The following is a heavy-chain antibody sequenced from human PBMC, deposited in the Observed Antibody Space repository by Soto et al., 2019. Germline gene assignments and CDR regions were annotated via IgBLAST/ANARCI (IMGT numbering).Heavy chain of an antibody. J-gene: IGHJ4*02. CDR2: IYTRGST. V-gene: IGHV3-53*01. CDR1: GFSVNNNY. CDR3: AKLWGYYFES. Sequence: LRLSCAASGFSVNNNYMTWVRQTPGRRPEWVAVIYTRGSTHYADFATGRFTFSRDNSKNTLYLQMNSLRPEDTAVYYCAKLWGYYFESWGPGTLVTVSS. D-gene: IGHD2-21*01.